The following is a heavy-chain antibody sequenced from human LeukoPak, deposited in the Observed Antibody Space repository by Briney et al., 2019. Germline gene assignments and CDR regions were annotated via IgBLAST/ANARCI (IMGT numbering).Heavy chain of an antibody. Sequence: SETLSLTCAVYGGSFSGYYWSWIRQPPGKGLEWIGEINHSGSTNYNPSLKSRVTISVDTSKNQFSLKLSSVTAADTAVYYCARALAYSSSSGYWGQGTLVTVSS. CDR2: INHSGST. D-gene: IGHD6-6*01. CDR1: GGSFSGYY. CDR3: ARALAYSSSSGY. J-gene: IGHJ4*02. V-gene: IGHV4-34*01.